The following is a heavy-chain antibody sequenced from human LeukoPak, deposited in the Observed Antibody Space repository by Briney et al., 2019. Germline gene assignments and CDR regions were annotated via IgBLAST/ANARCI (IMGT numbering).Heavy chain of an antibody. CDR2: INTNTGNP. CDR3: ARVDPAEAGTSFDY. CDR1: GYSFTNYA. D-gene: IGHD6-13*01. J-gene: IGHJ4*02. V-gene: IGHV7-4-1*02. Sequence: GASVKVSCKASGYSFTNYAMNWVRQAPGQGLEWMGWINTNTGNPTYAQAFRGRFVFSLDTSVNTAYLQISSLKSEDTAIYYCARVDPAEAGTSFDYWGQGTLLTVFS.